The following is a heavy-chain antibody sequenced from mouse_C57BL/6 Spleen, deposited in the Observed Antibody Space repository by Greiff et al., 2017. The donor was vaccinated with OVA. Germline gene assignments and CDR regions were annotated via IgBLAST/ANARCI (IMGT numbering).Heavy chain of an antibody. CDR2: ISSGGDYI. CDR3: TRDARYDYDRTWFAY. CDR1: GFTFSSYA. Sequence: EVKLMESGEGLVKPGGSLKLSCAASGFTFSSYAMSWVRQTPEKRLEWVAYISSGGDYIYYADTVKGRFTLSRAKARNTLYLQMISLKSEYTAMYYWTRDARYDYDRTWFAYWGQGTLVTVSA. V-gene: IGHV5-9-1*02. D-gene: IGHD2-4*01. J-gene: IGHJ3*01.